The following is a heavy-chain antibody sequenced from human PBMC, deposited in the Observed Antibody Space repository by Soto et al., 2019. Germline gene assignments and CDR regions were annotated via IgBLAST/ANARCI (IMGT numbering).Heavy chain of an antibody. CDR2: ISAYNGNT. CDR3: ARVVGPLAHGFAP. Sequence: QVQLVQSGGEVKKPGASVKVSCKASGYTFTSYGISWVRQAPGQGLEWMGRISAYNGNTNYAQKLQGRVTMTTDTPPTTAYLALPSLRSDDTAVYYCARVVGPLAHGFAPWGQGTLVTVSS. J-gene: IGHJ5*02. V-gene: IGHV1-18*01. CDR1: GYTFTSYG. D-gene: IGHD1-26*01.